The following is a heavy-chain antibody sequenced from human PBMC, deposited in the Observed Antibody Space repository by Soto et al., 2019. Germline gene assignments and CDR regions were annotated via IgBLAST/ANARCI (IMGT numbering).Heavy chain of an antibody. CDR1: GFTFSTHW. Sequence: EVQLVESGGDLVQPGGSLRLSCAASGFTFSTHWMSWVRQAPGKGLEWVANIKDDGSERNYADSVRGRFSVSRDNAKNSLFLQMNGLRVEDTALYYCAKDVRWGQGTQVTVSS. CDR2: IKDDGSER. V-gene: IGHV3-7*05. J-gene: IGHJ4*02. CDR3: AKDVR.